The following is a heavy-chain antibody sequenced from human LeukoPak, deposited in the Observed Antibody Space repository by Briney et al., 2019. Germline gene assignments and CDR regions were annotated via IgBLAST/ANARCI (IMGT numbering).Heavy chain of an antibody. Sequence: PSETLSLTCAVYGGSFSGYYWSWIRQPPGKGLEWIGEINHSGSTNYNPSLKSRVTISVDTSKNQFSLKLSSVTAADTAVYYCARGPGDYDSSGYAAHWGQGTLVTVSS. D-gene: IGHD3-22*01. V-gene: IGHV4-34*01. CDR2: INHSGST. CDR1: GGSFSGYY. J-gene: IGHJ4*02. CDR3: ARGPGDYDSSGYAAH.